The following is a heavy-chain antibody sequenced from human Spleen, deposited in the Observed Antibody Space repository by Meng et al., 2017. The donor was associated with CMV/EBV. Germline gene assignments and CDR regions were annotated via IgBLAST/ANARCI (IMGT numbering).Heavy chain of an antibody. CDR1: GFIFSNYA. D-gene: IGHD6-6*01. V-gene: IGHV3-23*01. CDR2: FSDSAGNT. Sequence: GESLKISCAASGFIFSNYALSWVRQAPGKGLEWVSTFSDSAGNTYYADSVKGRFTISRDNAKNSLYLQVNSLRAEDTAVYYCARLFSSSSFDSWGQGTLVTVSS. J-gene: IGHJ4*02. CDR3: ARLFSSSSFDS.